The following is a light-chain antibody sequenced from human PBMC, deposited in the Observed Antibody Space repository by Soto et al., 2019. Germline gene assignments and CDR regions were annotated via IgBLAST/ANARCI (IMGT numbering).Light chain of an antibody. CDR1: QSVSSNF. CDR3: QQYGGSPRT. Sequence: EIVLTQSPDTLSFSPGERATLSCRASQSVSSNFLAWYQQKPGQAPRLLIYDASNRATGIPDRFSGSGSGADFTLTISRLEPEDFAVYFCQQYGGSPRTFGQGTKVDIK. J-gene: IGKJ1*01. CDR2: DAS. V-gene: IGKV3-20*01.